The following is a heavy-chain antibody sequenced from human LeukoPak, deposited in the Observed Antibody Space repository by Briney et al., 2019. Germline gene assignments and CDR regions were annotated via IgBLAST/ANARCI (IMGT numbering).Heavy chain of an antibody. CDR1: GFTLSSNW. D-gene: IGHD6-13*01. J-gene: IGHJ3*02. CDR3: ARAQTGYSSSWPDDAFDI. V-gene: IGHV4-4*02. Sequence: PGGSLRLSCAVSGFTLSSNWMHWVRQVPGKGLEWIGEIYHSGSTNYNPSLKSRVTISVDKSKNQFSLKLSSVTAADTAVYYCARAQTGYSSSWPDDAFDIWGQGTMVTVSS. CDR2: IYHSGST.